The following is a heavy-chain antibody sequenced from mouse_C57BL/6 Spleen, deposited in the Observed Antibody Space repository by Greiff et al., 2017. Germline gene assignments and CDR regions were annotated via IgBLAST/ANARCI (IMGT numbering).Heavy chain of an antibody. V-gene: IGHV1-26*01. CDR2: INPNNGCT. CDR1: GYTFTDYY. J-gene: IGHJ3*01. CDR3: ACGWSWFAY. D-gene: IGHD1-1*02. Sequence: EVQLQQSGPELVKPGASVKISCKASGYTFTDYYMNWVKQSHGKSLEWIGDINPNNGCTRYNQKFKGKATLTVEKSSSTASMELRSLRPEDSAVYYCACGWSWFAYCGQGTLVTVSA.